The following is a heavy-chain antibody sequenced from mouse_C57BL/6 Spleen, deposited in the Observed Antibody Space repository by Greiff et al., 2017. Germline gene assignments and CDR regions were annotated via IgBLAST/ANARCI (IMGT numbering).Heavy chain of an antibody. J-gene: IGHJ3*01. CDR3: ATAYDGYDAWFAY. Sequence: QVQLKQPGAELVKPGASVKMSCKASGYTFTSYWITWVKQRPGQGLEWIGDIYPGSGNTNYNEKFKSKATLTVDTSSSTAYMQLSSLTSEDSAVYYCATAYDGYDAWFAYWGQGTLVTVSA. CDR2: IYPGSGNT. CDR1: GYTFTSYW. V-gene: IGHV1-55*01. D-gene: IGHD2-3*01.